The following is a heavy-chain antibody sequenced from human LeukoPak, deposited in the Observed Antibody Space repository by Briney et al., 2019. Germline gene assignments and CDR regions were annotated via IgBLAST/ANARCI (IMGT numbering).Heavy chain of an antibody. V-gene: IGHV1-69*13. Sequence: SVKVPCKSSGGTFSSYAISWVRQAPGQGLEWMGGIIPIFGTANYAQKFQGRVTITADESTSTAYIELSSLRSEDTAVYYCAREDLSDYDSRGYFPYWGQGTLVTVSS. J-gene: IGHJ4*02. D-gene: IGHD3-22*01. CDR2: IIPIFGTA. CDR1: GGTFSSYA. CDR3: AREDLSDYDSRGYFPY.